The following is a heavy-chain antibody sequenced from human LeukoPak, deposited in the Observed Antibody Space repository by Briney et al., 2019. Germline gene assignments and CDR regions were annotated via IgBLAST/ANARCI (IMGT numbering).Heavy chain of an antibody. Sequence: GESLKISXKGSGYGFNSYWIGWVRQKPGKGLEWTGIIYPGDSDTRYSPSFQGQVTISADKSISTAYLQWSSLKASDTAMYYCARRFGSVVVNDDAFDIWGQGTMVTVSS. CDR1: GYGFNSYW. V-gene: IGHV5-51*01. CDR2: IYPGDSDT. J-gene: IGHJ3*02. D-gene: IGHD3-22*01. CDR3: ARRFGSVVVNDDAFDI.